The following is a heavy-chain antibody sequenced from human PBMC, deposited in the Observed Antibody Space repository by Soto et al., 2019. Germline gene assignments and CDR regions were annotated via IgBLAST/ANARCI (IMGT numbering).Heavy chain of an antibody. Sequence: QVQLVQSGAEVKKPGSSVKVSCKASGGTFSSYAISWVRQAPGQGLEWMGGIIPIFGTANYAQKFQGRVTXXAXESXSTAYMELSSLRSEDTAVYYCARDPRYGSGSRLDYWGQGTLVTVSS. CDR3: ARDPRYGSGSRLDY. D-gene: IGHD3-10*01. J-gene: IGHJ4*02. V-gene: IGHV1-69*12. CDR2: IIPIFGTA. CDR1: GGTFSSYA.